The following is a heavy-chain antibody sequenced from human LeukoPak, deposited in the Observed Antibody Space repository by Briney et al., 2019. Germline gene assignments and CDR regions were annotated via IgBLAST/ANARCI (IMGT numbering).Heavy chain of an antibody. CDR1: GFTFSNAW. CDR2: IKSKTDGGTT. J-gene: IGHJ6*02. Sequence: GGSLRLSCAASGFTFSNAWMSWVRQAPGKGLEWVCRIKSKTDGGTTDYAAPVKGRFTISSDDSKNTLYLQMNSLKTEDTAVYYCTTDKGSYYYYGMDVWGQGTTVTVSS. CDR3: TTDKGSYYYYGMDV. V-gene: IGHV3-15*01. D-gene: IGHD3-10*01.